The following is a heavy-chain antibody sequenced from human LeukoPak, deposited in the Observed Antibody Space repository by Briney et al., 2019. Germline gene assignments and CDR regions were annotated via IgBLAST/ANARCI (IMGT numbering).Heavy chain of an antibody. CDR1: GGSISSGGYS. J-gene: IGHJ5*02. D-gene: IGHD2-21*02. V-gene: IGHV4-30-2*01. CDR2: IYHSGST. Sequence: SQTLSLTCAVSGGSISSGGYSWSWIRQLPGKGLEWIGYIYHSGSTYYNPSLKSRVTISVDRSKNQFSLKLSSVTAADTAVYYCARGGDPNWFDPWGQGTLVTVSS. CDR3: ARGGDPNWFDP.